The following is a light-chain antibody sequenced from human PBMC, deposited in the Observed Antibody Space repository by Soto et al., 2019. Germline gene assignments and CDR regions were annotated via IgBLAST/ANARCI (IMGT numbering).Light chain of an antibody. V-gene: IGKV2-30*02. Sequence: DVVMTQSPLSLPVTLGQPASISCRSSQSLVHSDGNTYLTWFHQRPGQSPRRLIYKVSDRDSGVPDRFSGSGSGTDFTLKVSRVEAEDVGMYYCVQTTHWPYTFGQGMKLAIK. CDR2: KVS. CDR3: VQTTHWPYT. J-gene: IGKJ2*01. CDR1: QSLVHSDGNTY.